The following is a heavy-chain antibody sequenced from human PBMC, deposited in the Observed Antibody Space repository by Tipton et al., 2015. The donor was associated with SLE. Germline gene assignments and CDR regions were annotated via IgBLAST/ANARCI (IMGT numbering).Heavy chain of an antibody. CDR1: GYTFSGFF. CDR2: INPNSDGN. J-gene: IGHJ4*02. V-gene: IGHV1-2*02. CDR3: ARDGDYYDSSGAGFFDS. D-gene: IGHD3-22*01. Sequence: QLVQSGAEVQKPGASVKVSCKASGYTFSGFFLHWVRQAPGQGLEWMGWINPNSDGNNYAQRFQGRVTMTRDMSITTVYMELSRLTSDDTAVYYCARDGDYYDSSGAGFFDSWGQGTLVTVSS.